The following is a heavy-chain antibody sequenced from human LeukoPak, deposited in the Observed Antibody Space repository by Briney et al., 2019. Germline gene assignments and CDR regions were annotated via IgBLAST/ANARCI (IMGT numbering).Heavy chain of an antibody. CDR1: GGSFSGYY. Sequence: SETLSLTCAVYGGSFSGYYWSWIRQPPGKGLEWIGEINHSGSTNYNPSLKSRVTISVDTSKNQFSLKLSSVTAADTAVYYCARDNDILTAGDYWGQGTQVTVSS. D-gene: IGHD3-9*01. V-gene: IGHV4-34*01. J-gene: IGHJ4*02. CDR2: INHSGST. CDR3: ARDNDILTAGDY.